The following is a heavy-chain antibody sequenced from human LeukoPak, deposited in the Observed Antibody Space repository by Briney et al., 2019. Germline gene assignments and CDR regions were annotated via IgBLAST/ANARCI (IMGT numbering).Heavy chain of an antibody. Sequence: ASVKVSCKASGYTFTSYGISWVRQAPGQGLEWMGWISAYNGNTNYAQKLQGRVTMTTDTSTSTAYMELRSLRSDETAVYYWARDFSSGWSNNWFDTSGPGTLVTVSS. V-gene: IGHV1-18*01. CDR2: ISAYNGNT. D-gene: IGHD6-19*01. J-gene: IGHJ5*02. CDR1: GYTFTSYG. CDR3: ARDFSSGWSNNWFDT.